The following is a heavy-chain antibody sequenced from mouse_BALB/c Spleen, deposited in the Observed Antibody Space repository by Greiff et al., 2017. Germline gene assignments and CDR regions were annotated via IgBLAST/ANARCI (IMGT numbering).Heavy chain of an antibody. CDR3: ARDKTSFAY. Sequence: EVKVEESGGGLVQPGGSLRLSCATSGFTFTDYYMSWVRQPPGKALEWLGFIRNKANGYTTEYSASVKGRFTISRDNSQSILYLQMNTLRAEDSATYYCARDKTSFAYWGQGTLVTVSA. J-gene: IGHJ3*01. CDR1: GFTFTDYY. V-gene: IGHV7-3*02. CDR2: IRNKANGYTT.